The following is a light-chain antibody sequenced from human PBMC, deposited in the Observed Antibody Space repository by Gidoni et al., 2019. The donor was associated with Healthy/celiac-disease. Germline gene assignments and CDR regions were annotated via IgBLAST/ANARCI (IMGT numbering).Light chain of an antibody. J-gene: IGLJ2*01. Sequence: YVLTQPPSVAVAPGKTARITCGGNNIGSKSVHWYQQKPGQAPVLVIYYDSDRPSGIPERFSGSNSGNTATLTISRVEAGDEADYYCQVWDSSSDHVVFGGGTKLTVL. V-gene: IGLV3-21*04. CDR3: QVWDSSSDHVV. CDR1: NIGSKS. CDR2: YDS.